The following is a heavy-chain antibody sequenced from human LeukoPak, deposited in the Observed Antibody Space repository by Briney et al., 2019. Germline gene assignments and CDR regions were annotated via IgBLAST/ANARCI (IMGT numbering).Heavy chain of an antibody. D-gene: IGHD1-1*01. CDR3: ARDSPGYLAYDS. V-gene: IGHV3-7*04. CDR2: IKEDGSAT. J-gene: IGHJ4*02. Sequence: PGGSLRLSCAASGFTFSTYWMTWVRQAPGKGPEWVANIKEDGSATYYVDSVKGRFTISRDYAKKSLYLRMNSLRAEDTAVYYCARDSPGYLAYDSWGQGTLVTVSS. CDR1: GFTFSTYW.